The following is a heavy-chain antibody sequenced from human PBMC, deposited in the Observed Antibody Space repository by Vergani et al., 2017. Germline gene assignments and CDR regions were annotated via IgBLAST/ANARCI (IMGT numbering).Heavy chain of an antibody. V-gene: IGHV4-39*01. D-gene: IGHD6-19*01. J-gene: IGHJ4*02. CDR3: ARQGPGSGWARGDFDA. CDR2: IYSRGLT. CDR1: GGSISSGSYY. Sequence: QVQLQESGPGLVKPSQTLSLTCTVSGGSISSGSYYWGWIRQPPGKSLGWIGCIYSRGLTSYNPSLKSRVAISVDTSKNPFSLKVTSVTAADTAVYFCARQGPGSGWARGDFDAWGQGILFTFSS.